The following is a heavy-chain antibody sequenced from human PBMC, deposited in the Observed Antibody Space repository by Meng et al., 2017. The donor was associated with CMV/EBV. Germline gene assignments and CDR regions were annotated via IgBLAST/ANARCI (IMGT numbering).Heavy chain of an antibody. J-gene: IGHJ6*02. CDR2: TYYRSKWYN. CDR3: ARDHGVGATYYYYYGMDV. V-gene: IGHV6-1*01. CDR1: GDSVSSNSAA. D-gene: IGHD1-26*01. Sequence: SQTRSLTGAISGDSVSSNSAAWNWIRQSPSRGLEWLGRTYYRSKWYNDYAVSVKSRITINPDTSKNQFSLQLNSATPEDTAVYYCARDHGVGATYYYYYGMDVWGQGTTVTVSS.